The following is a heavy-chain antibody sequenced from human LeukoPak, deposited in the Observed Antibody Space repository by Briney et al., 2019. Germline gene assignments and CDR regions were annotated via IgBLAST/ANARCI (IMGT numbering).Heavy chain of an antibody. D-gene: IGHD3-22*01. V-gene: IGHV3-11*01. J-gene: IGHJ4*02. Sequence: GGSLRLSCAASGFIFSDYYMTWIRQTPGKGLEWLSYISDSGSTINYADSVKGRLTISRDHAKKSLFLQMNSLRADDMAVYYCAIYYDSSGSIDHWGQGTLVTVTS. CDR2: ISDSGSTI. CDR1: GFIFSDYY. CDR3: AIYYDSSGSIDH.